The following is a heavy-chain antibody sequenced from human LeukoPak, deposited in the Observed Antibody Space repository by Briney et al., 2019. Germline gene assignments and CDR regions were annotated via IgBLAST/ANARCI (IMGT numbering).Heavy chain of an antibody. J-gene: IGHJ4*02. CDR3: ATTMYSSSWYYFDY. D-gene: IGHD6-13*01. CDR2: INHSGST. V-gene: IGHV4-34*01. Sequence: SETLSLTCAVYGGSFSGYYWSWIRQPPGKGLEWIGEINHSGSTNYNPSLKSRVTISVDTSKNQFSLKLSSVTAADTAVYYCATTMYSSSWYYFDYWGQGTLVTVSS. CDR1: GGSFSGYY.